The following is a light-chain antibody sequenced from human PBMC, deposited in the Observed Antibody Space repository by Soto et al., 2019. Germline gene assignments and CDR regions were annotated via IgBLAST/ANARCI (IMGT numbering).Light chain of an antibody. V-gene: IGKV1-5*03. J-gene: IGKJ1*01. CDR1: QSISGW. CDR3: QQYNSYSST. CDR2: KAS. Sequence: DIQMTQSPSTLSASVGDRVTITCRASQSISGWLAWYQQKPGKVPKLLIYKASSLESGVPGRFSGSGSGTDFTLTISSLQPDDFATYYCQQYNSYSSTFGQGTKVKIK.